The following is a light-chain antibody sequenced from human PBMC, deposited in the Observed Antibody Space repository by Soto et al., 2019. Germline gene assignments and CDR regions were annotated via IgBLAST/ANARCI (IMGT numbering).Light chain of an antibody. CDR1: SSDVGGYNH. CDR2: AVS. V-gene: IGLV2-14*01. Sequence: QSVLTQPASVSGSLGQSITISCTGTSSDVGGYNHVSWYQHSPGKAPKLILFAVSDRPSGVSHRFSGSKSGNTASLTISGLQAEDEADYYCCSYTSLSTVVFGGGTKVTVL. J-gene: IGLJ2*01. CDR3: CSYTSLSTVV.